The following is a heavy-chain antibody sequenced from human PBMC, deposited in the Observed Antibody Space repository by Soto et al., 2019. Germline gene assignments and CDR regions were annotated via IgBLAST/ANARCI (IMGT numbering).Heavy chain of an antibody. V-gene: IGHV1-8*01. CDR3: ATPTGYSGYVFDY. Sequence: ASVKVSCKASGYTFTSYDINWVRQATGQGLEWMGWMNPNSGNTGYAQKFQGRVTMTRNTSISTAYMELSSLRSEDTAVYYCATPTGYSGYVFDYWGQGTLVNVSS. D-gene: IGHD5-12*01. J-gene: IGHJ4*02. CDR2: MNPNSGNT. CDR1: GYTFTSYD.